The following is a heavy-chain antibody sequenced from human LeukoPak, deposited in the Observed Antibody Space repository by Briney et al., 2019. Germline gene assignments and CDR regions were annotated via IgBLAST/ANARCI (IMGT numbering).Heavy chain of an antibody. CDR1: GGSSSGHY. V-gene: IGHV4-34*01. CDR3: ARGVVSGRFGDYYYYMDV. D-gene: IGHD3-16*01. CDR2: VNDRGST. J-gene: IGHJ6*03. Sequence: PSETLSLTCAVYGGSSSGHYWTWIRQPPGTGLQWIGEVNDRGSTNYNPSLKSRLTISEDKSKKQFSLRLPSVTAADTAVYYCARGVVSGRFGDYYYYMDVWGKGTTVTVSS.